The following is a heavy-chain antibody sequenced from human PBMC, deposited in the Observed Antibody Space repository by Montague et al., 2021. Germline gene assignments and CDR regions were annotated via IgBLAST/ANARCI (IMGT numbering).Heavy chain of an antibody. CDR2: INHSGST. CDR3: ARRGGTMVRGVKGYMDV. J-gene: IGHJ6*03. Sequence: SETLSLTCAVYGGSFSGYYWSWIHQPPGKGLEWIGEINHSGSTNYNPSLKSRVTISVDTSKNQFSLKLSSVTAADTAVYYCARRGGTMVRGVKGYMDVWGKGTTVTVSS. V-gene: IGHV4-34*01. D-gene: IGHD3-10*01. CDR1: GGSFSGYY.